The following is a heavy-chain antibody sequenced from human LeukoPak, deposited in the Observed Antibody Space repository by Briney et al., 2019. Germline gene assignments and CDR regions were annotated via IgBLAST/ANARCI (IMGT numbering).Heavy chain of an antibody. V-gene: IGHV4-34*01. CDR3: VRGGYSYGSLYYYMDV. J-gene: IGHJ6*03. D-gene: IGHD5-18*01. CDR1: GGCFSGYY. Sequence: PSETLSLTCAVYGGCFSGYYWSWIRQPPGKGLEWIGEINHSGSTNYNPSLKSRVTISVDTSKNQFSLKLSSVTAADTAVYYCVRGGYSYGSLYYYMDVWGKGTTVSVSS. CDR2: INHSGST.